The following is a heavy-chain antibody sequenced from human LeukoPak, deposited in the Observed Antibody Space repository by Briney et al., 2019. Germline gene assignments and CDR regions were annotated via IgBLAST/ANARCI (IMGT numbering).Heavy chain of an antibody. V-gene: IGHV3-33*05. D-gene: IGHD4-17*01. J-gene: IGHJ4*02. CDR3: ARHHSTVTFDY. CDR2: ISYDGSNN. CDR1: GFTFSSYG. Sequence: PGGSLRLSCAASGFTFSSYGMHWVRQAPGKGLEWVALISYDGSNNHYADSVKGRFTISRDDSKNSLYLQMNSLRDEDTAIYYCARHHSTVTFDYWGQGALVTVSS.